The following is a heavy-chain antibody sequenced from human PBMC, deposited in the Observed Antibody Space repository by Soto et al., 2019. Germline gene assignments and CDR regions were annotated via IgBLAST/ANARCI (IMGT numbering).Heavy chain of an antibody. V-gene: IGHV3-7*02. CDR1: GFTFSSYW. J-gene: IGHJ5*02. D-gene: IGHD3-22*01. Sequence: PGGSLRLSCAASGFTFSSYWMSWVRQAPGKGLEWAANIKPDGSEKWYVDSVKGRFTISRDNAKNSLYLQMNSLRAEDTAVYYCARGPYYYDSSGYYSPWGQGTLVTVSS. CDR2: IKPDGSEK. CDR3: ARGPYYYDSSGYYSP.